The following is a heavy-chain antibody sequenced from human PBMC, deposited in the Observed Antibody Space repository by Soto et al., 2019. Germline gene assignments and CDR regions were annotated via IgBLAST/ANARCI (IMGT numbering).Heavy chain of an antibody. CDR2: IDWNSGTI. D-gene: IGHD2-21*02. CDR1: GFTFENFA. CDR3: AKAPKVVTHWFDP. J-gene: IGHJ5*02. Sequence: EMQLVESGGGLVQPGRSLRLSCAVSGFTFENFALHWVRQAPGKGLEWVSGIDWNSGTIAYADSVKGRFTLSRDSATSSLYLHLDGLRPEDPAFYYCAKAPKVVTHWFDPWGQGTLVTVSS. V-gene: IGHV3-9*01.